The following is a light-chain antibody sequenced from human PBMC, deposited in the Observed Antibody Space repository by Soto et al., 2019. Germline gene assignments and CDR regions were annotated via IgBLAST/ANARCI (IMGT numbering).Light chain of an antibody. V-gene: IGKV1-5*03. CDR2: KAS. J-gene: IGKJ1*01. CDR1: QSISTW. Sequence: DIQMTQSPSTLSASVGDRVTITCRASQSISTWLAWYQQKPGKAPKVLIYKASSLESGVPSRFSGSGSGTEFTLTISSLRPDDFATYYCQQYNSYSRTFGQGTKVDI. CDR3: QQYNSYSRT.